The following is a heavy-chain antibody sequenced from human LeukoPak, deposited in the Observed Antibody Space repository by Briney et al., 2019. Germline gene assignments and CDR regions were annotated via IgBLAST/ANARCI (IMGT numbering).Heavy chain of an antibody. CDR2: ISSSSSYI. V-gene: IGHV3-21*01. CDR3: ANYYYDSSGSDAFDI. D-gene: IGHD3-22*01. J-gene: IGHJ3*02. Sequence: GGSLRLSCAASGFTFSSYSMNWVRQAPGKGLEWVSSISSSSSYIYYADSVKGRFTISRDNAKNSLYLQMNSLRAEDTAVYYCANYYYDSSGSDAFDIWGQGTMVTVSS. CDR1: GFTFSSYS.